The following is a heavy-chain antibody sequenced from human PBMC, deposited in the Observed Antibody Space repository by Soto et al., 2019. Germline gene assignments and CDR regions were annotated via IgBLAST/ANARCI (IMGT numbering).Heavy chain of an antibody. CDR2: IYYSGST. CDR1: GGSISSYY. Sequence: PSETLSLTCTVSGGSISSYYWSWIRQPPGKGLEWIGYIYYSGSTNYNPSLKSRVTISVDTSKNQFSLKLSSVTAADTAVYYCARDYYDSSGYYMPDYWGQGTLVTVSS. J-gene: IGHJ4*02. V-gene: IGHV4-59*12. D-gene: IGHD3-22*01. CDR3: ARDYYDSSGYYMPDY.